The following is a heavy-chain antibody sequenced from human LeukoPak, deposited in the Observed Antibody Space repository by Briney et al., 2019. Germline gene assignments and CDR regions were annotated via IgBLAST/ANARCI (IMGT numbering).Heavy chain of an antibody. J-gene: IGHJ4*02. CDR1: GYTFTSYA. D-gene: IGHD5-18*01. CDR3: ASVGYGDY. V-gene: IGHV1-3*01. Sequence: SVKVSCKASGYTFTSYAMHWVRQAPGQRLEWMGWINGGNGNTKYLEKFQGRVTFTRDTSASTAYMELSSLRSEDTAVYYCASVGYGDYWGQGTLVTVSS. CDR2: INGGNGNT.